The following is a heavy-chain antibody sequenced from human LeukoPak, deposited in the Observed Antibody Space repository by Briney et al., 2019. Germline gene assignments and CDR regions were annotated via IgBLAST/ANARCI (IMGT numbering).Heavy chain of an antibody. J-gene: IGHJ2*01. D-gene: IGHD6-13*01. Sequence: RQXPGKGLEXVSXXSVSGGITYYADSVKGRFTISRDNSKSTLYLQMNSLRAEDSAVYYCAKDPRSGIAAAGSWYFDLWGRGTLVTASS. CDR2: XSVSGGIT. V-gene: IGHV3-23*01. CDR3: AKDPRSGIAAAGSWYFDL.